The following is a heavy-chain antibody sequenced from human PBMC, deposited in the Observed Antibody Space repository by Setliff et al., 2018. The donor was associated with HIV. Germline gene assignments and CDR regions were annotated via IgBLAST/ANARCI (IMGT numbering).Heavy chain of an antibody. V-gene: IGHV4-39*07. CDR3: ARDRLGRGGSGYSD. CDR2: IFYTGST. D-gene: IGHD3-22*01. CDR1: RGSISSTTYF. J-gene: IGHJ4*02. Sequence: SETLSLTCTVSRGSISSTTYFWGWIRQPPGKGLEWIGNIFYTGSTYYNPSLKSRVTISLDTSNRRFSLKLSSVTAADTAVYYCARDRLGRGGSGYSDWGQGTLVTVSS.